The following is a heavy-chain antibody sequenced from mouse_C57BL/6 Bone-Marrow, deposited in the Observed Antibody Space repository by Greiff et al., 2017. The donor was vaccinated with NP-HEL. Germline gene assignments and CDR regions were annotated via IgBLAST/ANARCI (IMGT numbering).Heavy chain of an antibody. CDR3: ARHPYGSSLYWYFDV. V-gene: IGHV2-6-1*01. CDR2: IWSDGST. Sequence: VQRVESGPGLVAPSQSLSITCTVSGFSLTSYGVHWVRQPPGKGLEWLVVIWSDGSTTYNSALKSRLSISKDNSKSQVFLKMNSLQTDDTAMYYCARHPYGSSLYWYFDVWGTGTTVTVSS. CDR1: GFSLTSYG. D-gene: IGHD1-1*01. J-gene: IGHJ1*03.